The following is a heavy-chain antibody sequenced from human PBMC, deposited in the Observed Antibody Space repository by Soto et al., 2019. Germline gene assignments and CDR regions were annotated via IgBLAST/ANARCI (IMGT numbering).Heavy chain of an antibody. J-gene: IGHJ4*02. D-gene: IGHD3-22*01. Sequence: PSETLSLTCTVSGGSISSGGYYWSWIRQHPGKGLEWIGYIYYSGSTYYNPSLKSRVTISVDTSKNQFSLKLSSVTAADTAVYYCARIDYYDGYYFDYWGQGTLVTVSS. V-gene: IGHV4-31*03. CDR1: GGSISSGGYY. CDR3: ARIDYYDGYYFDY. CDR2: IYYSGST.